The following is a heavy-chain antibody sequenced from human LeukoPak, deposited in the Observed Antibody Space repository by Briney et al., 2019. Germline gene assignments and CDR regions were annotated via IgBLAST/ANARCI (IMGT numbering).Heavy chain of an antibody. Sequence: SETLSLTCAVYGGSFSNYYWNWIRQPPGKGLEWIGEINHSGSTNYNPSLKSRVTISVDTSKNQFSLKLSSVTAADTAVYYCAGYAPGRDGYEWGQGTLVTVSS. J-gene: IGHJ4*02. D-gene: IGHD5-24*01. V-gene: IGHV4-34*01. CDR1: GGSFSNYY. CDR2: INHSGST. CDR3: AGYAPGRDGYE.